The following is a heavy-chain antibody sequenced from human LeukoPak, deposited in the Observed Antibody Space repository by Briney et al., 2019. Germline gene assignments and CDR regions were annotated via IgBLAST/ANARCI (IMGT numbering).Heavy chain of an antibody. CDR3: AGGGVVVVAATAYDY. CDR1: GGSISSDDYY. V-gene: IGHV4-30-4*01. D-gene: IGHD2-15*01. J-gene: IGHJ4*02. CDR2: IYYSGST. Sequence: SETLSLTCIVSGGSISSDDYYWSWIRQPPGKGLEWIGYIYYSGSTYYNPSLKSRVTISVDTSKNQFSLKLSSVTAADTAVYYCAGGGVVVVAATAYDYWGQGALVTVSS.